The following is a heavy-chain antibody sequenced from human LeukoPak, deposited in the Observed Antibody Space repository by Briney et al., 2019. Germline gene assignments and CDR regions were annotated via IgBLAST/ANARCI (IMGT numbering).Heavy chain of an antibody. CDR1: GGTFSSYA. V-gene: IGHV1-8*02. J-gene: IGHJ4*02. CDR3: ARTPPDYGIDY. Sequence: ASVKVSCKASGGTFSSYAISWVRQATGQGLEWMGWMSPNSGNTGYAQKFQGRITKTKSTSMSTAYMELSDLESEDTAVYYCARTPPDYGIDYWGQGTLVTVSS. D-gene: IGHD4-17*01. CDR2: MSPNSGNT.